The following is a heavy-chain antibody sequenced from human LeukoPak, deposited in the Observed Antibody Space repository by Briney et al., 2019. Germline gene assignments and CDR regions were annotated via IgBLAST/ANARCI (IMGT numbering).Heavy chain of an antibody. J-gene: IGHJ4*02. CDR1: GGTFSSYA. Sequence: AASVKVSCTASGGTFSSYAISWVRQAPGQGLEWMGGIIPIFGTANYAQKFQGRVTITADESTSTAYMELSSLRSEDTAVYYCASGHYYDSSGYLAFDYWGQGTLVTVSS. V-gene: IGHV1-69*01. CDR3: ASGHYYDSSGYLAFDY. CDR2: IIPIFGTA. D-gene: IGHD3-22*01.